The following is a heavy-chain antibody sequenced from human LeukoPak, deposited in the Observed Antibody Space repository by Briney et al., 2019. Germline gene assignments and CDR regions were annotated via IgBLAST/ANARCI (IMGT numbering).Heavy chain of an antibody. D-gene: IGHD6-13*01. CDR1: GYTFSSYW. CDR2: IYPDDSDT. Sequence: GESLKISCKGSGYTFSSYWIGWVRQMPGKGLEWMGIIYPDDSDTRYSPSFQGQVTISADKSISAAYLQWSSLKASDTAMYYCARHGVGAGLAAAYIWGQGTLLTVSS. V-gene: IGHV5-51*01. CDR3: ARHGVGAGLAAAYI. J-gene: IGHJ4*02.